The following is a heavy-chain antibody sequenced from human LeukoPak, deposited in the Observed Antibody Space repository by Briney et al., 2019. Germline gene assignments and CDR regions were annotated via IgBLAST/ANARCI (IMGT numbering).Heavy chain of an antibody. CDR1: EGTFSSYA. D-gene: IGHD3-10*01. J-gene: IGHJ6*03. Sequence: ASVNVSCKASEGTFSSYAISWVRQAPGQGREWMGGIIPIFGTANYAQKFHGRVTITADESTSTAYMELSRLRSDDTAVYYCARDRDRVGTTMVRVSSYYYYMDVWGKGTTVTISS. CDR3: ARDRDRVGTTMVRVSSYYYYMDV. CDR2: IIPIFGTA. V-gene: IGHV1-69*13.